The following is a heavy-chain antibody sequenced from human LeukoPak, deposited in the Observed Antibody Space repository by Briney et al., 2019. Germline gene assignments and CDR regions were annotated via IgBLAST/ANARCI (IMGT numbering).Heavy chain of an antibody. Sequence: PGGSLRLSCAASGFTFSSYAMSWLRQAPGKGLEWVSAISGSGGSTYYADSVKGRFTISRDNSKNTLYLQLNSLRAQDTAVYYCALHPGPVTRYFDYWGQGTLVTVSS. CDR3: ALHPGPVTRYFDY. CDR1: GFTFSSYA. CDR2: ISGSGGST. V-gene: IGHV3-23*01. J-gene: IGHJ4*02.